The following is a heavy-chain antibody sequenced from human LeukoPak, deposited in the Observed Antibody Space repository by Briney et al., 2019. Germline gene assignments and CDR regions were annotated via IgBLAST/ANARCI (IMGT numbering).Heavy chain of an antibody. D-gene: IGHD5-18*01. CDR3: ARKGVRGYSYGYLDY. V-gene: IGHV1-69*13. J-gene: IGHJ4*02. CDR1: GGTFIIYA. Sequence: RASVKVSCKASGGTFIIYAISWVRQAPGQGLEWMGGIIPIFGTADYAQKFQGRVTITAEESTSTAYMELSSLRSEDTAVYYCARKGVRGYSYGYLDYWGRGTLVTVSS. CDR2: IIPIFGTA.